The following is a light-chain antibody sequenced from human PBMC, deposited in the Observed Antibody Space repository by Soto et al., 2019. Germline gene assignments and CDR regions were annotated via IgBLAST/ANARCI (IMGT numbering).Light chain of an antibody. CDR3: QQYNNWPQT. CDR1: QSVSSN. Sequence: EIVMTQSPATLSVSPGERATLSCRASQSVSSNLAWYQQKPGQAPRLLIYGASTRATGIPARFSGSGSGTEFTLTISSLKSEDFEVYYCQQYNNWPQTFGQGTKVYIK. J-gene: IGKJ1*01. CDR2: GAS. V-gene: IGKV3-15*01.